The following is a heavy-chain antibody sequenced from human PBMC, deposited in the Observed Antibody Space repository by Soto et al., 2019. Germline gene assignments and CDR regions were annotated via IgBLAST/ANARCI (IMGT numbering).Heavy chain of an antibody. V-gene: IGHV3-23*01. J-gene: IGHJ6*03. D-gene: IGHD4-17*01. CDR3: ARLPDYGDYYHYYYMDV. CDR2: ISGSGGST. CDR1: GFTFSSYA. Sequence: GGSLRLSCAASGFTFSSYAMSWVRQAPGKGLEWVSAISGSGGSTYYADSVKGRFTISRDNSRNTLYLQMNSLRAEDTAVYYCARLPDYGDYYHYYYMDVWGKGTTVTVSS.